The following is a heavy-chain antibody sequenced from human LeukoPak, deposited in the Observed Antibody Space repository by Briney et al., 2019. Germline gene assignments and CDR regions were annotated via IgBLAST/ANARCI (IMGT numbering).Heavy chain of an antibody. Sequence: ASVKVSCKASGYTFTSYGISWVRQAPGQGLEWMGWISAYNGNTNYAQKLQGRVTMTTDTSTSTAYMELRSLRSDDTAVYYCARDPDYYGSGSYGDYWGQGTLVTVSS. V-gene: IGHV1-18*01. CDR1: GYTFTSYG. CDR2: ISAYNGNT. CDR3: ARDPDYYGSGSYGDY. J-gene: IGHJ4*02. D-gene: IGHD3-10*01.